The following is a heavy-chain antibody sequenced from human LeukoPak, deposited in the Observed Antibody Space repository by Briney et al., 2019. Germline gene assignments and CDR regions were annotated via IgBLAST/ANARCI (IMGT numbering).Heavy chain of an antibody. V-gene: IGHV3-48*03. Sequence: PGGSLRLSCAASGFTFSSAEMSWVRQAPGKGLEWVSYISSSGSTIYYADFVKGRFTISRDNAKNSPYLQMNSLRAEDTAVYYCARVTGDTDHHEDYWGQGTLVTVSS. D-gene: IGHD5-18*01. J-gene: IGHJ4*02. CDR3: ARVTGDTDHHEDY. CDR1: GFTFSSAE. CDR2: ISSSGSTI.